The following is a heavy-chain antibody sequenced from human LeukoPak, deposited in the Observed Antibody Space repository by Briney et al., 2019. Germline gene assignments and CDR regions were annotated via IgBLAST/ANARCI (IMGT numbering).Heavy chain of an antibody. CDR3: ATGITVTTGGFDP. J-gene: IGHJ5*02. Sequence: PSETLSLTCTVSGGSISSSSYYWGWIRQPPGKGLEWIGSIYYSGSTYYNPSLKSRVTISVDTSKNQFSLKLSSVTAADTAVYYCATGITVTTGGFDPWGQGTLVTVSS. D-gene: IGHD4-17*01. V-gene: IGHV4-39*07. CDR1: GGSISSSSYY. CDR2: IYYSGST.